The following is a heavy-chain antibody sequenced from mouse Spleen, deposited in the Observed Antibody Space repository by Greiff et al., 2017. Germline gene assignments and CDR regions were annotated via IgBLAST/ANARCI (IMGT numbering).Heavy chain of an antibody. CDR1: GYTFTSYW. J-gene: IGHJ2*01. Sequence: LQESGAELVKPGASVKLSCKASGYTFTSYWMHWVKQRPGQGLEWIGMIHPNSGSTNYNEKFKSKATLTVDKSSSTAYMQLSSLTSEDSAVYYCARDDYARYWGQGTTLTVSS. D-gene: IGHD2-4*01. V-gene: IGHV1-64*01. CDR2: IHPNSGST. CDR3: ARDDYARY.